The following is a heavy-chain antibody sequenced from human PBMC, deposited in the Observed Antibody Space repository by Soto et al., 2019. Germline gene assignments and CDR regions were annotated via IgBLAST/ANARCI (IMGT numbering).Heavy chain of an antibody. V-gene: IGHV3-11*06. CDR2: ISSSSSYT. CDR1: GFTFSDYY. CDR3: AVMGDRVSSSWSLKRDPIDY. Sequence: PGGSLRLSCAASGFTFSDYYMSWIRQAPGKGLEWVSYISSSSSYTNYADSVKGRFTISRDNAKNSLYLQMNSLRAEDTAVYYCAVMGDRVSSSWSLKRDPIDYWGQGTLVTVCS. J-gene: IGHJ4*02. D-gene: IGHD6-13*01.